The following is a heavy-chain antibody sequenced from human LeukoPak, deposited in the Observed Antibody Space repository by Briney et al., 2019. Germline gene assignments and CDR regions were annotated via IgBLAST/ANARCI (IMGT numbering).Heavy chain of an antibody. J-gene: IGHJ4*02. Sequence: GGSLRLSCAASGFTFSSYGMHWVRQAPGKGLEWVAVISYDGSNKHYADSVKGRFTISRDNSKNTLYLQMNSLRAEDTAVYYCAKDFARFGELFLVFDYWGQGTLVTVSS. V-gene: IGHV3-30*18. CDR2: ISYDGSNK. CDR1: GFTFSSYG. D-gene: IGHD3-10*01. CDR3: AKDFARFGELFLVFDY.